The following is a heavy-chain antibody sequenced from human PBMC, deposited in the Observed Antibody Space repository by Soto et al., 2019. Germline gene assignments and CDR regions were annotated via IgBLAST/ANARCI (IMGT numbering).Heavy chain of an antibody. Sequence: TGGSLRLSCAGSGFIFSDYAIHWVRQASGKGLEWVGRIKNKANNYATASAASLKGRFTVSRDDSRNTAYLQMNSLETDDTAVYYCTRLSEGAYYHYGMNVWDQGTTVTVSS. CDR1: GFIFSDYA. V-gene: IGHV3-73*01. D-gene: IGHD1-26*01. J-gene: IGHJ6*02. CDR3: TRLSEGAYYHYGMNV. CDR2: IKNKANNYAT.